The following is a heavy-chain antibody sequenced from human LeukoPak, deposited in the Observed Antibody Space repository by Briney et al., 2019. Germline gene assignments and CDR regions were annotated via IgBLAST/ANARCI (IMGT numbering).Heavy chain of an antibody. CDR1: GFTFSSHL. CDR2: VKSDGTAT. D-gene: IGHD1-14*01. Sequence: GGSLRLSCAASGFTFSSHLMHWVRQAQGTGLVWVSSVKSDGTATNYADSVKGRFTISRDNAKNTLYLQMNSLRVEDTAVYYCVRRFATGDWGQGTLVTVSS. CDR3: VRRFATGD. J-gene: IGHJ4*02. V-gene: IGHV3-74*01.